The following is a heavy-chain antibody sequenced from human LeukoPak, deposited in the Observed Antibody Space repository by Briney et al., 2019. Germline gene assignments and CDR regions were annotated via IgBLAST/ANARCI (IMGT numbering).Heavy chain of an antibody. CDR1: GFTFSSYG. D-gene: IGHD3-22*01. CDR3: AKEDNYYDSSGYYYVRALFDY. V-gene: IGHV3-30*18. CDR2: TSYNGNIK. J-gene: IGHJ4*02. Sequence: GGSLRLSCAASGFTFSSYGMHWVRQAPGKGLEWVAGTSYNGNIKYYADYVKGRFSISRDNSKNTLYLQMDSLRAEDTAVYYCAKEDNYYDSSGYYYVRALFDYWGQGTLVTVSS.